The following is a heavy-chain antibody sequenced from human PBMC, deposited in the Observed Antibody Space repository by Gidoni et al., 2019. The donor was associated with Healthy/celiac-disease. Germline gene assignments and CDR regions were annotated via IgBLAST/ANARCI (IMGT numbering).Heavy chain of an antibody. D-gene: IGHD2-21*02. CDR1: GGSISSGDYY. Sequence: QVQLQESGPGLVKHSQTLSLTCTVSGGSISSGDYYWSWIRQPPGKGLEWIGYIYYSGSTYYNPSLKSRVTISVDTSKNQFSLKLSSVTAADTAVYYCARDNRAYCGGDCLPAIWGQGTMVTVSS. CDR3: ARDNRAYCGGDCLPAI. V-gene: IGHV4-30-4*01. J-gene: IGHJ3*02. CDR2: IYYSGST.